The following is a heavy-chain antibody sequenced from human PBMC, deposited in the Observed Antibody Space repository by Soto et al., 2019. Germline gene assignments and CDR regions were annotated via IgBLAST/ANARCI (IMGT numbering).Heavy chain of an antibody. CDR3: ARDRIDFWSGSRSYYYYGMDV. D-gene: IGHD3-3*01. CDR2: IYSGGST. Sequence: GGSLRLSCAASGFTVSSNYVSWVRQAPGKGQERVSVIYSGGSTYYADSVKGRFTISRDNSKNTLYLQMNSLRAEDTAVYYCARDRIDFWSGSRSYYYYGMDVWGQGT. V-gene: IGHV3-53*01. CDR1: GFTVSSNY. J-gene: IGHJ6*02.